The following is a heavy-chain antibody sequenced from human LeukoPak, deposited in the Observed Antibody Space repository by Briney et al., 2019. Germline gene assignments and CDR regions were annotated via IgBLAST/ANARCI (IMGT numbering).Heavy chain of an antibody. J-gene: IGHJ4*02. CDR2: IYPGDSDT. Sequence: GESLKISCKASGYSFTNFWVGWVRHIPGKGLEWIGTIYPGDSDTRYRPSFRGKVTISADKSITTAYLQWSSLKASDTAMYYCARLGLEVYDRSGYYYFDYWGQGALVTVSS. D-gene: IGHD3-22*01. CDR1: GYSFTNFW. CDR3: ARLGLEVYDRSGYYYFDY. V-gene: IGHV5-51*01.